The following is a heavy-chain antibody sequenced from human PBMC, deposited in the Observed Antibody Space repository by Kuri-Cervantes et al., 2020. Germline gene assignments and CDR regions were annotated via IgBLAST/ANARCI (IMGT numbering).Heavy chain of an antibody. D-gene: IGHD3/OR15-3a*01. J-gene: IGHJ2*01. Sequence: SETLSLTCTVSGGSISSSSYYWGWIRQPPGKGLEWIGSIYYSGSTYYNPSLKSRVTISVDTSKNQFSLKLSSVTAADTAVHYCARHRTGAWYFDLWGRGTLVTVSS. CDR1: GGSISSSSYY. CDR3: ARHRTGAWYFDL. V-gene: IGHV4-39*01. CDR2: IYYSGST.